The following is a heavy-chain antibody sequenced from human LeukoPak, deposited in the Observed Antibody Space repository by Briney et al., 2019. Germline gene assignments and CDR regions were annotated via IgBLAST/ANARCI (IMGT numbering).Heavy chain of an antibody. V-gene: IGHV3-21*04. CDR3: AIGRDGYNYY. CDR2: ISSSSSNK. Sequence: GGSLRLSCAASGFTFSTYSMSWVRQAPGKGLEWVSSISSSSSNKYYADSVKGRFTISRDNSKDTLYLQMNSLRAEDTAVYYCAIGRDGYNYYWGQGTLVTVSS. D-gene: IGHD5-24*01. CDR1: GFTFSTYS. J-gene: IGHJ4*02.